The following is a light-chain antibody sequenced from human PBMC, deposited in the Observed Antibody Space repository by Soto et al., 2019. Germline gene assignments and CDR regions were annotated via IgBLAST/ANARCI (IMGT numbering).Light chain of an antibody. CDR2: DVS. CDR1: SSDVGGYNY. V-gene: IGLV2-11*01. J-gene: IGLJ1*01. CDR3: CSYAAGYTDV. Sequence: QSVLTQPRSVSGSPGQSVTISCTGTSSDVGGYNYVSWYQQHPGKAPKFMIYDVSKRPSGVPDRFSGSKSGNTASLTISGLQAEDEADYYCCSYAAGYTDVFGTGTKLTVL.